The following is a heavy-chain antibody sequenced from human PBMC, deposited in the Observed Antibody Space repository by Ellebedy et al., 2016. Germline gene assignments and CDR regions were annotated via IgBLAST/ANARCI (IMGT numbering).Heavy chain of an antibody. J-gene: IGHJ4*02. CDR3: ARDQIAADSYGLYY. D-gene: IGHD5-18*01. CDR1: GFTFSSYS. V-gene: IGHV3-48*02. CDR2: ISSSSSTI. Sequence: GESLKISCAASGFTFSSYSMNWVRQAPGKGLEWVSYISSSSSTIYYADSVKGRFTISRDNAKNSLYLQMNSLRDEDTAVYYCARDQIAADSYGLYYWGQGTLVTVSS.